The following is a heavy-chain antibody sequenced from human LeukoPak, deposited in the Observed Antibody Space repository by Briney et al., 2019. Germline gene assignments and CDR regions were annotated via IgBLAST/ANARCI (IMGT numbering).Heavy chain of an antibody. CDR2: ISYDGSNK. V-gene: IGHV3-30*03. CDR1: GFTFSSYG. J-gene: IGHJ5*02. Sequence: GRSLRLSCAASGFTFSSYGMHWVRQAPGKGLEWVAVISYDGSNKYYADSVKGRFTISRDNSKNTLYLQMNSLRAEDTAVYYCARDNDPDYSSSPGWFDLRGQGTLVTVSS. CDR3: ARDNDPDYSSSPGWFDL. D-gene: IGHD3-22*01.